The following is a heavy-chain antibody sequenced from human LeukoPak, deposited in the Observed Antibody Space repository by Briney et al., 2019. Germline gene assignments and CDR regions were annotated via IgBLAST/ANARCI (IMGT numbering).Heavy chain of an antibody. CDR1: GFTFSSYE. Sequence: GGSLRLSCAASGFTFSSYEMNWVRQAPGKGLEWVSYISSSGSTIYYADSVKGRFTISRDNAKNSLYQQMNSLRAEDTAVYYCARDAAYGDYPNWFDPWGQGTLVTVSS. CDR3: ARDAAYGDYPNWFDP. V-gene: IGHV3-48*03. D-gene: IGHD4-17*01. J-gene: IGHJ5*02. CDR2: ISSSGSTI.